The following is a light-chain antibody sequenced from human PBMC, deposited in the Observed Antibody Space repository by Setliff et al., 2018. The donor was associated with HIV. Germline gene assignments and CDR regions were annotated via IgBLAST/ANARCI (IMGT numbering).Light chain of an antibody. Sequence: QSVLTQPASVSGSPGQSITISCTGTSSDVGGYNYVSWYQQHPGKAPKLMIYDVSKRPSGVSNRFSGSKSGNTAPLTISGLQAEDEADYYCSSYTSSSTRVFGTGTKVTV. CDR3: SSYTSSSTRV. CDR1: SSDVGGYNY. J-gene: IGLJ1*01. CDR2: DVS. V-gene: IGLV2-14*01.